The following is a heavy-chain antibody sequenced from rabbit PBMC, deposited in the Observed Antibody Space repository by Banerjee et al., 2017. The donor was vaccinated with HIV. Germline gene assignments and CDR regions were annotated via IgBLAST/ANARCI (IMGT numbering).Heavy chain of an antibody. CDR2: VGAGSGGST. J-gene: IGHJ4*01. CDR3: ARDLAGVTGWNFGL. V-gene: IGHV1S45*01. CDR1: GFSFSGNYY. D-gene: IGHD4-1*01. Sequence: QEPLKESGGGLVKPEGSLTLTRTASGFSFSGNYYMCWVRQAPGKGLEWIVCVGAGSGGSTYYASWAKGRFTISKTSSTTVTLQMTSLTAADTATYFCARDLAGVTGWNFGLWGPGTLVTV.